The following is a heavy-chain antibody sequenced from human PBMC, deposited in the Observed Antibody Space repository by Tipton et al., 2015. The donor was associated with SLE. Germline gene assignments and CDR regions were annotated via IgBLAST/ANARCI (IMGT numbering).Heavy chain of an antibody. V-gene: IGHV4-61*02. CDR2: VYPSGTT. CDR1: GGSISSGSSY. CDR3: ARGSSGGACYWGDS. D-gene: IGHD2-21*02. Sequence: TLSLTCTVSGGSISSGSSYWNWVRQPAGRGLEWIGRVYPSGTTNYNPSLKSRVTISIDTSRNRFSLQLSSVTAADTALYYCARGSSGGACYWGDSWGQGALVTVSS. J-gene: IGHJ4*02.